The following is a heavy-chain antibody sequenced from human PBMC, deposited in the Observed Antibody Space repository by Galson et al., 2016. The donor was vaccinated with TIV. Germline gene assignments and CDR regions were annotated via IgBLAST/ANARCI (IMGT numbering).Heavy chain of an antibody. V-gene: IGHV1-46*01. J-gene: IGHJ4*02. CDR3: TRDLGRLRDY. CDR2: IDPSSGGT. CDR1: GYIFTNYY. Sequence: SVKVSCKASGYIFTNYYFHWVRQAPGQGLEWMGVIDPSSGGTTYAQKFQARLIMTRDTSTTTVYMDLRSLKSGDTAVYYCTRDLGRLRDYWGQGTLVTVSS. D-gene: IGHD1-26*01.